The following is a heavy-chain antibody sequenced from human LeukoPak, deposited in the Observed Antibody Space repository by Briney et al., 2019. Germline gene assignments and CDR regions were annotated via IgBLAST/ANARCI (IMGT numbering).Heavy chain of an antibody. J-gene: IGHJ4*02. Sequence: GASVKVPCKASGYSFTTYDIHWVRQAPGRGPEWMGWVSPNSGDTGSPQNFQGRVTITRNTSITTAYMELNSLRSEDTAVYYCARSHDYSNYIFEFWGQGTLVTVSS. CDR2: VSPNSGDT. D-gene: IGHD4-11*01. V-gene: IGHV1-8*03. CDR3: ARSHDYSNYIFEF. CDR1: GYSFTTYD.